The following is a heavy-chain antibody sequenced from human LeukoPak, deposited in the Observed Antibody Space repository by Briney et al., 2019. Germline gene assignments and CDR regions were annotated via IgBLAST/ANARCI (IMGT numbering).Heavy chain of an antibody. Sequence: PSQTLSLTCTVSGGSISSGGYYWSWIRQHPGKGLEWIGYIYYSGSTYYNPSLKSRVIISVDTSKNQFSLKLSSVTAADTAVYYCARAVVPSSYYFDYWGQGTLVTVSS. CDR2: IYYSGST. D-gene: IGHD6-6*01. CDR1: GGSISSGGYY. J-gene: IGHJ4*02. CDR3: ARAVVPSSYYFDY. V-gene: IGHV4-31*03.